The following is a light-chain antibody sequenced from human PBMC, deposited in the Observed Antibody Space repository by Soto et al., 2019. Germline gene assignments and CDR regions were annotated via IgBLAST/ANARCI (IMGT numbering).Light chain of an antibody. CDR3: AAWDDSLNGYV. V-gene: IGLV1-44*01. Sequence: QSVLTQPPSASGTPGQRVTISCSGSSSNIGSNTVHWYQQLPGTAPKLLIYSNNHRPSGVPDRFSGSKSGTSASLAISGLQSEDEADYYCAAWDDSLNGYVFGTGTKVTVL. CDR1: SSNIGSNT. CDR2: SNN. J-gene: IGLJ1*01.